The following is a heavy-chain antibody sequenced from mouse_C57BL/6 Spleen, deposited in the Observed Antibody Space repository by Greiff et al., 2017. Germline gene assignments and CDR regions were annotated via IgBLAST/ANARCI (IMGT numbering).Heavy chain of an antibody. V-gene: IGHV1-55*01. CDR1: GYTFTSYW. CDR2: IYPGSGST. J-gene: IGHJ1*03. Sequence: QVQLQQSGAELVKPGASVKMSCKASGYTFTSYWITWVKQRPGQGLEWIGDIYPGSGSTNYNEKFKSKATLTVDTSSSTAYMQLSSLTSEDSAVYYCAREERTGHDWYFAVWGTGTTVTVSS. CDR3: AREERTGHDWYFAV. D-gene: IGHD4-1*01.